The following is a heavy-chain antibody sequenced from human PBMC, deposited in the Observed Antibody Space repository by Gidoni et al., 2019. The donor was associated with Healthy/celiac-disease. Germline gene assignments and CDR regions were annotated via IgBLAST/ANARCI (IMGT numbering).Heavy chain of an antibody. CDR1: GGSFSGYY. J-gene: IGHJ4*02. Sequence: QVQLQQWGAGLLKPSETLSLTCAVYGGSFSGYYWSWIRQPPGKGLEWIGEINPSGSTNYNPSLKSRVTISVDTSKNQFSLKLSSVTAADTAVYYCAARTGDSSGAFDYWGQGTLVTVSS. CDR2: INPSGST. CDR3: AARTGDSSGAFDY. V-gene: IGHV4-34*01. D-gene: IGHD3-22*01.